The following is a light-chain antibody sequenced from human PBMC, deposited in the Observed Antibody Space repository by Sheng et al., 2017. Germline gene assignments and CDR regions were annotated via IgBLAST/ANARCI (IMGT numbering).Light chain of an antibody. Sequence: DIVMTQSPDSLAVSLGERATINCKSSQSVLYRSDNKNYLAWYQQKPGQPPRLLIYWASSRESGVPDRFSGSGSGTDFTLTISSLQAEDVAVYYCQQHYTTPWTFGQGTTVEIK. CDR3: QQHYTTPWT. CDR2: WAS. CDR1: QSVLYRSDNKNY. V-gene: IGKV4-1*01. J-gene: IGKJ1*01.